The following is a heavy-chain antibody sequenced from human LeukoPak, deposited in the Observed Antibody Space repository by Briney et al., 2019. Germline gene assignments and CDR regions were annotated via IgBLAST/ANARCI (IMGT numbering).Heavy chain of an antibody. CDR1: GYTFTSYG. D-gene: IGHD2-2*01. J-gene: IGHJ4*02. V-gene: IGHV1-18*04. CDR2: ISAYNGNT. CDR3: ARGGLYCSSTSCYGIEY. Sequence: ASVKVSCKAAGYTFTSYGISWVRQTPGQGLEWMGWISAYNGNTNYAQKLQGRVTMTTDTSTSTVYMELRSLRSDDTAVYYCARGGLYCSSTSCYGIEYWGQGTLVTVSS.